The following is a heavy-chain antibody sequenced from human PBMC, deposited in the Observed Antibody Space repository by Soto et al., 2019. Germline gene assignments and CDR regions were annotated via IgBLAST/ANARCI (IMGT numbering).Heavy chain of an antibody. Sequence: QVQPVQSGAEVKKPGASVKVSCKASGYTFTSYAMHWVRQAPGQRLEWMGWINGGNGNTKYSQKFQGRVTITRDTSASTAYMELSSLRSEDTAVYYCARGGLALMDVWGQGTTVNVSS. J-gene: IGHJ6*02. CDR1: GYTFTSYA. D-gene: IGHD3-16*01. CDR2: INGGNGNT. V-gene: IGHV1-3*01. CDR3: ARGGLALMDV.